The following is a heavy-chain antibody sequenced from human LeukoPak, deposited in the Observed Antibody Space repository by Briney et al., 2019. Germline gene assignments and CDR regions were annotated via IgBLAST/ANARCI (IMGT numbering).Heavy chain of an antibody. V-gene: IGHV3-72*01. Sequence: GGSLRLSCAASGFSFSDQYMDWVRQAPGKGLEWVGRSRDKGSSYSTAYAASVKGRFTISRDDSKNSLYLQMNSPKTEDTAVYYCSPLLGTWGQGTLVTVSS. CDR3: SPLLGT. CDR2: SRDKGSSYST. CDR1: GFSFSDQY. J-gene: IGHJ4*02. D-gene: IGHD1-7*01.